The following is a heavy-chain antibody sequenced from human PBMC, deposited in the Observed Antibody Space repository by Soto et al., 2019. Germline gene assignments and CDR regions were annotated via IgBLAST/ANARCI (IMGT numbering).Heavy chain of an antibody. J-gene: IGHJ4*01. V-gene: IGHV2-5*02. CDR1: GFSLSTCGVG. D-gene: IGHD3-22*01. CDR3: AHLYYYDSSGYYRNYLDD. CDR2: IYWDDDK. Sequence: QITLKESGPTLVKPTQTLTLTCTFSGFSLSTCGVGVGWIRQPPGKALEWLALIYWDDDKLYIPSPQTRLTITNDTSNSQEVLTMTNMDPVDTATYYCAHLYYYDSSGYYRNYLDDWGHGTLVTVSS.